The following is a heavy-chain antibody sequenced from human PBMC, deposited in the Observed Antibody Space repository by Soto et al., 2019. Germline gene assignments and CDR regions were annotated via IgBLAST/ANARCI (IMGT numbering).Heavy chain of an antibody. Sequence: SETLSLTCTLSGGSITSASNYWGWIRQPPGKGLEWIGSIYYTGSTYYNPSLRSRVTMSVDTSKSQFSLRLSSVTAADTAVYYCARHEDFGSGYPGHLDYWGQGTLVTVSS. CDR2: IYYTGST. D-gene: IGHD3-3*01. V-gene: IGHV4-39*01. CDR1: GGSITSASNY. CDR3: ARHEDFGSGYPGHLDY. J-gene: IGHJ4*02.